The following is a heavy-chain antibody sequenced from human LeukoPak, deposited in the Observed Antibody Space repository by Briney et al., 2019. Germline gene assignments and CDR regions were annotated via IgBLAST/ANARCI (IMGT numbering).Heavy chain of an antibody. CDR2: IKQDGSEK. D-gene: IGHD3-10*01. Sequence: SGGSLRLSCAASGFTFSSYWISWVRQAPGKGLEWVANIKQDGSEKYYVDSVKGRFTISRDNAKNSLYLQMNSLRAEDTAVYYCARFRRGVTPFDYWGQGTLVTVSS. CDR3: ARFRRGVTPFDY. J-gene: IGHJ4*02. V-gene: IGHV3-7*01. CDR1: GFTFSSYW.